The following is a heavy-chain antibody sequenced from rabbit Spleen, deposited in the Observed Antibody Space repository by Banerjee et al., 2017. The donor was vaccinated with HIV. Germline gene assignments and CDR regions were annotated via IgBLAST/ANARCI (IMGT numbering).Heavy chain of an antibody. CDR2: IDISSGST. CDR1: GFSFSGSYQ. D-gene: IGHD1-1*01. Sequence: QSLEESGGGLVQPEGSLALTCKASGFSFSGSYQMCWVRQAPGKGLEWIACIDISSGSTYYASWAKGRFTISKSSSTTVTLRMTRLTAADTATYFCARDTSSSFSSYGMDLWGPGTLVTVS. J-gene: IGHJ6*01. V-gene: IGHV1S40*01. CDR3: ARDTSSSFSSYGMDL.